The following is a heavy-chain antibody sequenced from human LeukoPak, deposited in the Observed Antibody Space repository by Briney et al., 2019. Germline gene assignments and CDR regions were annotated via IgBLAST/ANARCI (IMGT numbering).Heavy chain of an antibody. CDR1: GFTFSSYA. J-gene: IGHJ4*02. CDR2: ISYDGSNK. Sequence: GGSLRLSCAASGFTFSSYAMHWVRQAPGKGLEWVAVISYDGSNKYYANSVKGRFTISRDNSKNTLYLQMNSLRAEDTAVYYCARADIGVVPAAIMAGFFDYWGQGTLVTVSS. CDR3: ARADIGVVPAAIMAGFFDY. V-gene: IGHV3-30*04. D-gene: IGHD2-2*02.